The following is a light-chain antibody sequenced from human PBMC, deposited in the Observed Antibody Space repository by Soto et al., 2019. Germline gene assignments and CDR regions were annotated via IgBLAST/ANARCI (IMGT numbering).Light chain of an antibody. CDR3: QQTDSTPQT. J-gene: IGKJ1*01. CDR2: AAS. CDR1: QSMRNY. Sequence: DIQMTQSPSSLSASVGDRVTISCRASQSMRNYVSCYQQKPGTAPKLLIRAASTLQSGVPSRFSGSGSGTDFTLTISSLQIEDFATYFCQQTDSTPQTFGQGTNVEI. V-gene: IGKV1-39*01.